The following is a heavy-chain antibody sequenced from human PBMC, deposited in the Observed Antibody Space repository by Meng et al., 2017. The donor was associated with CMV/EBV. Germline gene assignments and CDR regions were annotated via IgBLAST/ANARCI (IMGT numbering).Heavy chain of an antibody. CDR3: ARDSRGHGGEFDP. CDR2: IYYSGST. CDR1: GGSISSYY. Sequence: SETLSLTCTVSGGSISSYYWSWIRQPPGKGLEWIGYIYYSGSTNYNPSLKSRVTISVDTSKNQFSLKLSPVTAADTAVYYCARDSRGHGGEFDPWGQGTLVTVSS. V-gene: IGHV4-59*01. J-gene: IGHJ5*02. D-gene: IGHD3-10*01.